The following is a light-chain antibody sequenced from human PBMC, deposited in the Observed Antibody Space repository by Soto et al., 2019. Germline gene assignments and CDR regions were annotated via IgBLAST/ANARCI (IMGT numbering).Light chain of an antibody. CDR1: NSGVVNYEY. V-gene: IGLV2-23*01. CDR2: EGR. Sequence: QSVLSPPASVSVSPGQSITISCTGINSGVVNYEYVSWYQQFPDKAPKLIIYEGRERPSGVSDRFSGSKSDNAASLTISALQTEDEAEYFCLSYGKVFGTGTKV. J-gene: IGLJ1*01. CDR3: LSYGKV.